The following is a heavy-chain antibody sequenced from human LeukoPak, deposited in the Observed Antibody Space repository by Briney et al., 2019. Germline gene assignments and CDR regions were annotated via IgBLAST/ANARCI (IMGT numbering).Heavy chain of an antibody. J-gene: IGHJ3*02. CDR3: ARSIVGAIGDAFDI. Sequence: MTSETLSLTCTVSGGSISSGGYYWSWIRQHPGKGLEWIGYIYYSGSTYYNPSLKSRVTISVDTSKNQFSLKLSSVTAADTAVYYCARSIVGAIGDAFDIWGQGTMVTVSS. V-gene: IGHV4-31*03. CDR2: IYYSGST. D-gene: IGHD1-26*01. CDR1: GGSISSGGYY.